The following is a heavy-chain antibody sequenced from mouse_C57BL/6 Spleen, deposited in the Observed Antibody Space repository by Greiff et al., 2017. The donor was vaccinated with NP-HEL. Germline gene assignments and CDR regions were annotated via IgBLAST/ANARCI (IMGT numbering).Heavy chain of an antibody. J-gene: IGHJ3*01. Sequence: QVQLQQPGAELVKPGASVKVSCKASGYTFTSYWMHWVKQRPGQGLEWIGRIHPSDSDTNYNQQFKGKATLTVDKSSSTAYMQLSSLTSEDSAVYDWAIGGYDYDGGTWFADWGKGTLVTVSA. CDR1: GYTFTSYW. CDR3: AIGGYDYDGGTWFAD. D-gene: IGHD2-4*01. V-gene: IGHV1-74*01. CDR2: IHPSDSDT.